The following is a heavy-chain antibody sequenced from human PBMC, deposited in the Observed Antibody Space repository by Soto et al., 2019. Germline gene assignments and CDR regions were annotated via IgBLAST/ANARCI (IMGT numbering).Heavy chain of an antibody. J-gene: IGHJ6*02. CDR1: GYTFTSYG. Sequence: ASVKVSCKASGYTFTSYGISWVRQAPGQGLEWMGWISAYNGNTNYAQKLQGRVTMTTDTSTSTAYMELRSLRSDDTAVYYCARDPQYCSSTSCLGMDVWGQGTTVTVSS. CDR3: ARDPQYCSSTSCLGMDV. CDR2: ISAYNGNT. D-gene: IGHD2-2*01. V-gene: IGHV1-18*01.